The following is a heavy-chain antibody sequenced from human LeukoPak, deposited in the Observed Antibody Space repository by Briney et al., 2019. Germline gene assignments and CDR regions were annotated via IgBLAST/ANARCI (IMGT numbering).Heavy chain of an antibody. Sequence: GGSLRLSCAASGFTFSSCGMHWVRQAPGKGLEWVAVIWYDGSNKYYADSVKGRFTISRDNSKNTLYLQMNSLRAEDTAVYYCAKYTAAAGIDYWGQGTLVTVSS. CDR1: GFTFSSCG. J-gene: IGHJ4*02. CDR3: AKYTAAAGIDY. V-gene: IGHV3-33*06. D-gene: IGHD6-13*01. CDR2: IWYDGSNK.